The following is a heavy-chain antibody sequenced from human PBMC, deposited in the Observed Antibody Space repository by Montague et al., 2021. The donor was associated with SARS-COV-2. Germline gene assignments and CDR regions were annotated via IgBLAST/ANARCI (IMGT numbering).Heavy chain of an antibody. CDR3: ARERGDYGADGGFDF. CDR2: ISTSSSNI. D-gene: IGHD3-10*01. Sequence: SLRLSCAASGFTFSSFNMNWVRQAPGKGLEWVSFISTSSSNIYYADSVRGRFTISRDKAKNSPYLQMNSLRDEDTAVYYCARERGDYGADGGFDFWGQGTLVTVSS. V-gene: IGHV3-48*02. CDR1: GFTFSSFN. J-gene: IGHJ4*02.